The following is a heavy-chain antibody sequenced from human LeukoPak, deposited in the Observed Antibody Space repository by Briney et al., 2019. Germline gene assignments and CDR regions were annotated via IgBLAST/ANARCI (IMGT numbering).Heavy chain of an antibody. V-gene: IGHV3-7*01. Sequence: GGSLRLSCAASGFTFSGYWMSWVRQAPGKGLEWVANIKQDGSEKYYVDSVKGRFTISGDNAKNSLYLQMNSLRAEDTAVYYCARAQAGYCSSKGCAFDIWGQGTMVTVSS. J-gene: IGHJ3*02. CDR1: GFTFSGYW. CDR3: ARAQAGYCSSKGCAFDI. CDR2: IKQDGSEK. D-gene: IGHD2-2*01.